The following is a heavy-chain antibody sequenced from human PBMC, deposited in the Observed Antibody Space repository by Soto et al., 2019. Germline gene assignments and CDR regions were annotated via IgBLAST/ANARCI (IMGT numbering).Heavy chain of an antibody. V-gene: IGHV1-8*01. Sequence: QVQLVQSGAEVKKPGASVKVSCKTSGYTFTSYDINWVRQASGQGLEWMGWMNPNSGDTGYAQKFQGRLTMTRNTSIRTAYLELSSLRSEDTAVYYCARGYGDYFYPNLCDYWGQGALVTVSS. J-gene: IGHJ4*02. CDR1: GYTFTSYD. CDR3: ARGYGDYFYPNLCDY. D-gene: IGHD4-17*01. CDR2: MNPNSGDT.